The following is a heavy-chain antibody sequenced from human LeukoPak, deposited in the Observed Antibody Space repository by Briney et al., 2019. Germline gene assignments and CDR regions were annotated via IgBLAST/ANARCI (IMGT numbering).Heavy chain of an antibody. D-gene: IGHD6-13*01. Sequence: ASVKVSCKASGYTFTSYDINWVRQATGQGLEWMGWMNPNSGNTGYAQKFRGRVTITRNTSISTAYMELSSLRSEDTAVYYCARGLGSSWYSYYYMDVWGKGTTVTVSS. J-gene: IGHJ6*03. CDR2: MNPNSGNT. V-gene: IGHV1-8*03. CDR3: ARGLGSSWYSYYYMDV. CDR1: GYTFTSYD.